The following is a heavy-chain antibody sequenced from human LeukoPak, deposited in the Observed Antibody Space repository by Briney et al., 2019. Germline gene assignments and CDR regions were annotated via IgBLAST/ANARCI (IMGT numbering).Heavy chain of an antibody. CDR1: GFTFSNAW. J-gene: IGHJ6*02. CDR3: TTGQVVPAADLYYSYYGMDV. CDR2: IKSKTDGGTT. D-gene: IGHD2-2*01. V-gene: IGHV3-15*01. Sequence: GGSLRLSCAASGFTFSNAWMSWVRQAPGKGLEWVGRIKSKTDGGTTDYAAPVKGRFTISRDDSKNTLYLQMNSLKTEDTAVYYCTTGQVVPAADLYYSYYGMDVWGQGTTVTVSS.